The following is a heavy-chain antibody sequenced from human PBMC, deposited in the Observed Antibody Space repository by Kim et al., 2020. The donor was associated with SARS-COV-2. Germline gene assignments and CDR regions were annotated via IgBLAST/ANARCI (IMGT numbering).Heavy chain of an antibody. CDR1: GFTFSSYG. V-gene: IGHV3-30*18. D-gene: IGHD6-13*01. CDR2: ISYDGSNK. J-gene: IGHJ5*02. CDR3: AKDNWANGGSSSWSWFDP. Sequence: GSLRLSCAASGFTFSSYGMHWVRQAPGKGLEWVAVISYDGSNKYYADSVKGRFTISRDNSKNTLYLQMNSLRAEDTAVYYCAKDNWANGGSSSWSWFDP.